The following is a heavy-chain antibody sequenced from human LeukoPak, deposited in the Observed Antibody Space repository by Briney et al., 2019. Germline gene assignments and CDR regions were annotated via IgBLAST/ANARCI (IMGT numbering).Heavy chain of an antibody. J-gene: IGHJ4*02. CDR2: TYYRSKWYN. Sequence: SQTLSLTCAISVDSVSSNSAAWNWIRQSPSRGLEWLGRTYYRSKWYNDYAVSVKSRITINPDTSKNQFSLQLNSVTPEDTAVYYCARASTVVTRGAFDYWGQGTLVTVSS. V-gene: IGHV6-1*01. CDR1: VDSVSSNSAA. CDR3: ARASTVVTRGAFDY. D-gene: IGHD4-23*01.